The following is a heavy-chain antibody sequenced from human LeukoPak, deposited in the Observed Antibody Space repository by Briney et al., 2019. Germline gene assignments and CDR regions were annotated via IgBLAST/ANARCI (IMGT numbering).Heavy chain of an antibody. Sequence: GGSLRLSCAASGFTFSTYGMSWVRQAPGEGLVWVSRIRSDGSDTRYAESVKGRFTISRDNAKNTLYLQMNSLRAEDTAVYYCARDWFHAIDYWGQGTLVTVSS. V-gene: IGHV3-74*01. CDR1: GFTFSTYG. J-gene: IGHJ4*02. CDR2: IRSDGSDT. D-gene: IGHD2/OR15-2a*01. CDR3: ARDWFHAIDY.